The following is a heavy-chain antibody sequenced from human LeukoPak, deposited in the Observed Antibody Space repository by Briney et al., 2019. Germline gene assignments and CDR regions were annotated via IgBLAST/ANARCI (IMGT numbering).Heavy chain of an antibody. CDR2: ISAYNGNT. D-gene: IGHD3-22*01. CDR3: ARDGVPGSGYYLTYYYYYMDV. Sequence: ASVKVSCKASGYTFTSYGISWVRQAPGQGLEWMGWISAYNGNTNYAQKLQGRVTMTTDTSTSTAYMELRSLRSDDTAVYYCARDGVPGSGYYLTYYYYYMDVRGKGTTVTISS. J-gene: IGHJ6*03. V-gene: IGHV1-18*01. CDR1: GYTFTSYG.